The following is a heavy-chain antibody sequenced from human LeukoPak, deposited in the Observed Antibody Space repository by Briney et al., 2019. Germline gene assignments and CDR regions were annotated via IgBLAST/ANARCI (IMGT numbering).Heavy chain of an antibody. Sequence: PGRSLRLSCAASGFTFSSYGMHWVRQAPGKGLEWVAVISYDGSNKYYADSVKGRFTISRDNSKNTLYLQMNSLRAEDTAVYYCAKEPRGYSYGSPDYWGQGTLVTVSS. D-gene: IGHD5-18*01. CDR2: ISYDGSNK. J-gene: IGHJ4*02. V-gene: IGHV3-30*18. CDR3: AKEPRGYSYGSPDY. CDR1: GFTFSSYG.